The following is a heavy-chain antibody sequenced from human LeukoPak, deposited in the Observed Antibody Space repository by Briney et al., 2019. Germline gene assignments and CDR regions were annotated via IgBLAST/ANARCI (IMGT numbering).Heavy chain of an antibody. CDR3: ARIGGYCSGGSCPLVYYYYYMDV. D-gene: IGHD2-15*01. CDR2: IYYSGST. V-gene: IGHV4-59*01. Sequence: NPSETLSLTCTVSGGSISSYYWSWIRQPPGKGLEWIGYIYYSGSTNYNPSLKSRVTISVDTSKNQFSLKLSSVTAADTAVYYCARIGGYCSGGSCPLVYYYYYMDVWGKGTTVTVSS. CDR1: GGSISSYY. J-gene: IGHJ6*03.